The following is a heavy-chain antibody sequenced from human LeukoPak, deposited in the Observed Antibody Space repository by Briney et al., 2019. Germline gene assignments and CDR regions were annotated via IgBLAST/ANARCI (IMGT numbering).Heavy chain of an antibody. Sequence: PGRSLRLSCAASGFTFSSYAMHWVRQAPGKGLEWVSAISGSGGSTYYADSVKGRFTISGDNSKNTLYLQMNSLRAEDTAVYYCAKDLTGSSWYSAQNYWGQGTLVTVSS. CDR2: ISGSGGST. D-gene: IGHD6-13*01. J-gene: IGHJ4*02. CDR1: GFTFSSYA. V-gene: IGHV3-23*01. CDR3: AKDLTGSSWYSAQNY.